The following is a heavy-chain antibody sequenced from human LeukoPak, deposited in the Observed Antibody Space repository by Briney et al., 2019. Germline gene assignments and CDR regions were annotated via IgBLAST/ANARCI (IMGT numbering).Heavy chain of an antibody. Sequence: GGSLRLSCSASGFTFSSDAMSWVRKAPGKGLEWVSAISGSGAGTHYADSVKGRFTISRDTSKNTLYLQMNSLRAEDTAVYYCVTSSAYYWGQGTLVTVSS. V-gene: IGHV3-23*01. J-gene: IGHJ4*02. CDR1: GFTFSSDA. D-gene: IGHD2-2*01. CDR3: VTSSAYY. CDR2: ISGSGAGT.